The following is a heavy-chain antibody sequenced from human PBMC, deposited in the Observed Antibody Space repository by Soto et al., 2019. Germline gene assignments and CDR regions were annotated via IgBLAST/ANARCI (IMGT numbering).Heavy chain of an antibody. CDR3: AREGEWLVLYYYYGMDV. CDR1: GYTFTSYG. Sequence: QVQLVQSGAEVKKPGASVKVSCKASGYTFTSYGISWVRQAPGQGLEWMGWISAYNGNTNYAQKLQGRVTMTTDTSASTAYVELRSLRSEDTAAYYCAREGEWLVLYYYYGMDVWGQGTTVTVSS. V-gene: IGHV1-18*01. CDR2: ISAYNGNT. J-gene: IGHJ6*02. D-gene: IGHD6-19*01.